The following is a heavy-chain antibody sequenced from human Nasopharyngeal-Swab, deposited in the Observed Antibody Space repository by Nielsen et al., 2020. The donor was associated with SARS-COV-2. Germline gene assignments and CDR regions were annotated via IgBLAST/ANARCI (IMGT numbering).Heavy chain of an antibody. CDR1: GDSVPNDRAA. J-gene: IGHJ3*01. D-gene: IGHD6-13*01. CDR3: ARIQQQLPGIV. Sequence: SQTLSLTCSISGDSVPNDRAAWSWLRPSPSTGLEWLGRTWSRSNWNYDHATSLIGRLTVSPDPPKNHFSLHLNSVTPDDTAVYYCARIQQQLPGIVWGQGTMVIVSS. V-gene: IGHV6-1*01. CDR2: TWSRSNWNY.